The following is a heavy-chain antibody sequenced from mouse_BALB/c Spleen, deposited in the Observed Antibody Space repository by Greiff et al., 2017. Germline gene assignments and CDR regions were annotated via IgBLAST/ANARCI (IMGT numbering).Heavy chain of an antibody. J-gene: IGHJ4*01. Sequence: EVQRVESGGGLVKPGGSLKLSCAASGFTFSDYYMYWVRQTPEKRLEWVATISDGGSYTYYPDSVKGRFTISRDNAKNNLYLQMSSLKSEDTAMYYCASLSNWDEDYAMDYWGQGTSVTVSS. CDR2: ISDGGSYT. CDR1: GFTFSDYY. V-gene: IGHV5-4*02. D-gene: IGHD4-1*02. CDR3: ASLSNWDEDYAMDY.